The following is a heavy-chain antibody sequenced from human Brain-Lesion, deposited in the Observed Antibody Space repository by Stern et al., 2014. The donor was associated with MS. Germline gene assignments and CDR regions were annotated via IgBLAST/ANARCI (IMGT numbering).Heavy chain of an antibody. CDR2: IVVGSGNT. CDR3: AAFTSGWQLYYFDY. V-gene: IGHV1-58*01. J-gene: IGHJ4*02. CDR1: GFTFRSSV. Sequence: VQLVQSGPEVKRPGTSVKVSCKASGFTFRSSVVQWVRQARGQRPEWVGSIVVGSGNTDCAQKFQERVTISRDMSTSTAYMELSSLTSEDTAVYYCAAFTSGWQLYYFDYWGQGTLVTVSS. D-gene: IGHD6-19*01.